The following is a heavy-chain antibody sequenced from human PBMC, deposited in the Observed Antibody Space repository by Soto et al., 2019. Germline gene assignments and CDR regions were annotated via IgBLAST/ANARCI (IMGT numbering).Heavy chain of an antibody. Sequence: PGGSLRLSCAASGFTFSSYAMHWVRQAPGKGLEWVAVISYDGSNKYYADSVKGRFTISRDNSKNTLYLQMNSLRAEDTAVYYCACEGDGLKRRECNYWGQGTLVTVSS. CDR2: ISYDGSNK. J-gene: IGHJ4*02. CDR1: GFTFSSYA. CDR3: ACEGDGLKRRECNY. D-gene: IGHD1-26*01. V-gene: IGHV3-30-3*01.